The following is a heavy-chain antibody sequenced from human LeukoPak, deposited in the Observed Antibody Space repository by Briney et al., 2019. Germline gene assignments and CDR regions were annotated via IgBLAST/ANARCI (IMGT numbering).Heavy chain of an antibody. Sequence: SETLSLTCTVSGASISSESYYWTWIRQPAGKGLEWIGRIYNTWSTKYNPSLKSRVTISIDTSQNQFSLNLNSVTAADTAVYYCARVMAVNPDWFDPWGQGTLVTVSS. CDR2: IYNTWST. V-gene: IGHV4-61*02. J-gene: IGHJ5*02. CDR1: GASISSESYY. CDR3: ARVMAVNPDWFDP. D-gene: IGHD5-24*01.